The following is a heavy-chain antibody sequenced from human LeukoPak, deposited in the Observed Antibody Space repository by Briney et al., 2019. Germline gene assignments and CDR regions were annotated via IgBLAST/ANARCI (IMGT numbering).Heavy chain of an antibody. D-gene: IGHD1-26*01. CDR1: RFTFSSYF. Sequence: TGGSLRLSCAASRFTFSSYFMNWVRQAPGKGLEWVAFIRYDGSNEYYADSVKGRFTISRDNSKNTLYLQMNSLRAEDTAVYYCTWQSGSYYVEYFQHWGQGTLVTVSS. CDR3: TWQSGSYYVEYFQH. V-gene: IGHV3-30*02. CDR2: IRYDGSNE. J-gene: IGHJ1*01.